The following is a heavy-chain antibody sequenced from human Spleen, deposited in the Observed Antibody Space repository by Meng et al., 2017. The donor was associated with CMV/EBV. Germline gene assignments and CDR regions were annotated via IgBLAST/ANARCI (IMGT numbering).Heavy chain of an antibody. D-gene: IGHD6-19*01. CDR2: IHHSGTS. Sequence: GSLRLSCTVSGGFITGSTYYWGWIRQPPGKGLEWIGNIHHSGTSYYNPALKSRVTMSMDTFTNQFSLKLTSMTAADTAVYYCVRDKADSSVWYVGLDYWGQGRLVTVSS. V-gene: IGHV4-39*07. CDR1: GGFITGSTYY. J-gene: IGHJ4*02. CDR3: VRDKADSSVWYVGLDY.